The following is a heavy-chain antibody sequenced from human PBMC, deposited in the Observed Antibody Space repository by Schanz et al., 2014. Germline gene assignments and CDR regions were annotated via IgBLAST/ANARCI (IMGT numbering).Heavy chain of an antibody. CDR2: ISYDGSDK. J-gene: IGHJ4*02. Sequence: QVQLVESGGGVVQPGRSLRLSCATSGLNFDYYGMNWVRQAPGKGLEWVAVISYDGSDKFHADSVKGRFTISRDNSKNTLYLQMNSLRVEDTAVYYCAKDFVPLVQQLIRSGGAHLDHWGQGTLVTVSS. CDR1: GLNFDYYG. V-gene: IGHV3-30*18. CDR3: AKDFVPLVQQLIRSGGAHLDH. D-gene: IGHD6-13*01.